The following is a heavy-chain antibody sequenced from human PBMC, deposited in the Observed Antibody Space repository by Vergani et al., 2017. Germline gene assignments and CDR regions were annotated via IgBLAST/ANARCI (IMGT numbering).Heavy chain of an antibody. CDR3: ATPQTVTTGGMEV. V-gene: IGHV1-69-2*01. Sequence: EVQLVQSGAEVKKPGATMKISCKVSGYTFTDHYMHWVKQAPGKWLEWMGLVDPEDGETIYAEKFKGRVTIAADTSTDTAHLELSSQRSEDTAVYYCATPQTVTTGGMEVWGQGTTVIVSS. CDR1: GYTFTDHY. J-gene: IGHJ6*02. D-gene: IGHD4-17*01. CDR2: VDPEDGET.